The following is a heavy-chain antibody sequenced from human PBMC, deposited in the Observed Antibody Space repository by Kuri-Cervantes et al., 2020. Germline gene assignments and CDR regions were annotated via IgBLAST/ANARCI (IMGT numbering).Heavy chain of an antibody. J-gene: IGHJ4*02. Sequence: GESLKISCKGSGYSFTSYWIGWVRQMPGKGLEWMGIIYPGDSDTRYSPSFQGQVTISADKSISTAYLQWSSLKASDTAMYYCARHVRGYGPKQSYFDYWGQGTLVTVSS. V-gene: IGHV5-51*01. D-gene: IGHD5-18*01. CDR3: ARHVRGYGPKQSYFDY. CDR1: GYSFTSYW. CDR2: IYPGDSDT.